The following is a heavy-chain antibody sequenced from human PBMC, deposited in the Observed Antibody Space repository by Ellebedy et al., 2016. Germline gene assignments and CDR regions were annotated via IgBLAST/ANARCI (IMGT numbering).Heavy chain of an antibody. V-gene: IGHV4-34*01. CDR2: INHSGST. Sequence: SETLSLXXAVHGGAFSGNYWSWIRQPPGKGLEWIGEINHSGSTNFNPSLKSRVTISVDTSKSQFSLKLSSVTAADTAVYYCARAPYYEILTGYFHDAFDIWGQGTLVTVSS. CDR1: GGAFSGNY. J-gene: IGHJ3*02. CDR3: ARAPYYEILTGYFHDAFDI. D-gene: IGHD3-9*01.